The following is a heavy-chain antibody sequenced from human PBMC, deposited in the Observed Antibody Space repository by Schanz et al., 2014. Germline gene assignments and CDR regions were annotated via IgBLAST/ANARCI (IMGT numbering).Heavy chain of an antibody. J-gene: IGHJ4*02. V-gene: IGHV3-74*01. D-gene: IGHD2-21*01. CDR2: IDADGNST. CDR3: ARDDSPSTKPFDS. CDR1: GFTFSNYW. Sequence: VQLVESGGGLVQPGGSRRLSCAASGFTFSNYWIHWVRQAPGKGLVWVSRIDADGNSTSYADSVKGRFTISRDNAKNTLYLQLNSLRAEDTAVYYCARDDSPSTKPFDSGGQGTLVSVSS.